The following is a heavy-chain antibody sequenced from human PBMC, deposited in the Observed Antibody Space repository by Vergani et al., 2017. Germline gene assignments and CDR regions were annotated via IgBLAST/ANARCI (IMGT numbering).Heavy chain of an antibody. D-gene: IGHD3-9*01. Sequence: EVQLVESGGGLVQPGRSLRLSCAASGFTFSSYEMNWARQAPGKGLEWVSYISSSGSIGYADSVKGRFTISRDNAKNSLYLQMNSLRAEDTALYYCAKGRTGYFVDYWGQGTLVTVSS. J-gene: IGHJ4*02. CDR3: AKGRTGYFVDY. V-gene: IGHV3-48*03. CDR2: ISSSGSI. CDR1: GFTFSSYE.